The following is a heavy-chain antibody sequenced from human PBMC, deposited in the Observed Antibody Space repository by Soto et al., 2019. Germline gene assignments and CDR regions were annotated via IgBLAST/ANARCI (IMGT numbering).Heavy chain of an antibody. V-gene: IGHV4-39*01. CDR1: GGSISSSSYY. CDR3: AGTSTAGDYDFWSGYQTSFQHDAFDI. J-gene: IGHJ3*02. CDR2: IYYSGST. Sequence: QLQLQESGPGLVKPSETLSLTCTVSGGSISSSSYYWGWIRQPPGKGLEWIGSIYYSGSTYYNPSLKSRVAISVDTSKNQFSLKLSSVTAADTAVYYCAGTSTAGDYDFWSGYQTSFQHDAFDIWGQGTMVTVSS. D-gene: IGHD3-3*01.